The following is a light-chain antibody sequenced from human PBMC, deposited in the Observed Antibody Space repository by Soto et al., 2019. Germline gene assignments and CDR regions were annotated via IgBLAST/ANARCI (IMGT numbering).Light chain of an antibody. CDR3: SSYTSSSTVV. Sequence: QSVLTQPASVSGSPGQSITISCTGTSSDIGVYNYVSWYQQHPGKGPKLMIFDVANRPSGVPNRFSGSKSGNTASLTISGLQAEDQADYYCSSYTSSSTVVFGGGTKLTVL. CDR2: DVA. J-gene: IGLJ2*01. V-gene: IGLV2-14*03. CDR1: SSDIGVYNY.